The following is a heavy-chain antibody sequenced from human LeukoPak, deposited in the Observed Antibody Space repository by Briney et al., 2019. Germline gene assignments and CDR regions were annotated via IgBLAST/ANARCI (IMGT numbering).Heavy chain of an antibody. D-gene: IGHD6-19*01. CDR2: IYSGGST. Sequence: GGSLRLSCPASGFTVSINYISWVRQAPGKGLEWVSVIYSGGSTYYADSGKGRFTISRDNSKKTLYLQMNSMRAAETAVYYCARGRGSGWQVGAFDIWGQGKMVTVSS. J-gene: IGHJ3*02. CDR3: ARGRGSGWQVGAFDI. CDR1: GFTVSINY. V-gene: IGHV3-66*02.